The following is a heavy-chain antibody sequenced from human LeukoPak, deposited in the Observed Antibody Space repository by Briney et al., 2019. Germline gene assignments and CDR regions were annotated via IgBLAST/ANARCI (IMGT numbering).Heavy chain of an antibody. CDR3: ARAWLGSVSYSAH. CDR2: MNPNSGNT. CDR1: GYTFTTYD. Sequence: ASVKVSRKASGYTFTTYDIHWVRQATGQGLEWMGWMNPNSGNTGYAQKFQGRVTMTRNTSITTAYMELSSLRSEDTAVYYCARAWLGSVSYSAHWGQGTLVTVSS. J-gene: IGHJ4*02. D-gene: IGHD3-10*01. V-gene: IGHV1-8*01.